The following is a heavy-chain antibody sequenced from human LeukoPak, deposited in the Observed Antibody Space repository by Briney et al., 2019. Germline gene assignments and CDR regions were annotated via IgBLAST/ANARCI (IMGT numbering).Heavy chain of an antibody. V-gene: IGHV1-69*04. CDR1: GGTFSSYA. J-gene: IGHJ4*02. CDR3: ARGVAMVRGVIHN. D-gene: IGHD3-10*01. Sequence: ASVKVSCKASGGTFSSYAISWVRQAPGQWLEWMGRIIPILGIANYAQKFQGRVTITADKSTSTAYMELSSLRSEDTAVYYCARGVAMVRGVIHNWGQGTLVTVSS. CDR2: IIPILGIA.